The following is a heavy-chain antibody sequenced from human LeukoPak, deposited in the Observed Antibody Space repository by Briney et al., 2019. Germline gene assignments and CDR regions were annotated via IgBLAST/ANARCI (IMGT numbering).Heavy chain of an antibody. CDR2: ISSSSSYI. V-gene: IGHV3-21*01. CDR3: ASHLSYWDAFDI. J-gene: IGHJ3*02. D-gene: IGHD2-8*02. CDR1: GFTFSSYS. Sequence: GGSLRLSCAASGFTFSSYSMNWVRQAPGKGLEWVSSISSSSSYIYYADSVKGRFTISRDNAKNSLYLQMNSLRAEDTAVYYCASHLSYWDAFDIWGQGTMVAVSS.